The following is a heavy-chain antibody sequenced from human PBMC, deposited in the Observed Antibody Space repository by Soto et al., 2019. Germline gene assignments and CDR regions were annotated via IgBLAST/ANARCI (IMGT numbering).Heavy chain of an antibody. CDR3: AGFVVPASRNSDFDY. V-gene: IGHV4-39*01. D-gene: IGHD2-15*01. Sequence: PXETLSPTCTVSGISVSTSDYYWGWVRQPPGKGLDWIGNIYYSGSTFYNPSLRSRVTLSVDTSKNQFSLRLNSVTAADTAVYFCAGFVVPASRNSDFDYWGQGTLVTVSS. CDR2: IYYSGST. CDR1: GISVSTSDYY. J-gene: IGHJ4*02.